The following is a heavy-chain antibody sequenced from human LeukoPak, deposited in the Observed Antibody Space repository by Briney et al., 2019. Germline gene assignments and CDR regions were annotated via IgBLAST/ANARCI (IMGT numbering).Heavy chain of an antibody. V-gene: IGHV3-23*01. CDR3: ARALGITGTTQTYYYYGMDV. J-gene: IGHJ6*02. CDR2: ISGSGGST. Sequence: GGSLRLSCAASGFTFSSYAMSWVRQAPGKGLEWVSAISGSGGSTYYADSVKGRFTISRDNSKNTLYLQMNSLRSEDTAVYYCARALGITGTTQTYYYYGMDVWGQGTTVTVSS. CDR1: GFTFSSYA. D-gene: IGHD1-7*01.